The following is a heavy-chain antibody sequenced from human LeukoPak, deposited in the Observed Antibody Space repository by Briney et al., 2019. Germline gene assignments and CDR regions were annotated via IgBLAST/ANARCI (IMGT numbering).Heavy chain of an antibody. CDR2: IIPILDIP. CDR1: GGTFSSYA. D-gene: IGHD5-12*01. J-gene: IGHJ4*02. V-gene: IGHV1-69*04. Sequence: SVKVSCKASGGTFSSYAISWVRQAPGQGLEWMGRIIPILDIPNYAQKFQGRVTITADKSTSTAHMEVSSLRSEDTAVYYCARGAHSGYNYWGQGTLVTVSS. CDR3: ARGAHSGYNY.